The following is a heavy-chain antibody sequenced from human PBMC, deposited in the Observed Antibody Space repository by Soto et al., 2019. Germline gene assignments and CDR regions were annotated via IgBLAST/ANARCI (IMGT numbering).Heavy chain of an antibody. CDR1: GYHFTSHC. CDR3: AREGNRYSSCPCSYNWFDP. CDR2: NNPSGGST. J-gene: IGHJ5*02. V-gene: IGHV1-46*01. D-gene: IGHD6-19*01. Sequence: GAPVKVSCQASGYHFTSHCMHWVRQGPGQGLEWMGINNPSGGSTSYAQKFQGRVTMTRDTSTSTVYMELSSLRSEDTAVYYCAREGNRYSSCPCSYNWFDPWGQGTMVTVSS.